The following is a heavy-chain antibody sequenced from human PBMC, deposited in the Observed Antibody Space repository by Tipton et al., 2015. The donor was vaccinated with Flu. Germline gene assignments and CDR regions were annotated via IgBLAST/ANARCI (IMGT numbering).Heavy chain of an antibody. CDR1: GGSFSGYY. CDR3: ARDRQQLALYYFDY. J-gene: IGHJ4*02. Sequence: LSCAVYGGSFSGYYWSWIRQPPGKGLEWIGEINHSGSTNYNPSLKSRVTISVDTSKNQFSLKLSSVTAADTAVYYCARDRQQLALYYFDYWDQGTLVTVSS. V-gene: IGHV4-34*01. CDR2: INHSGST. D-gene: IGHD6-13*01.